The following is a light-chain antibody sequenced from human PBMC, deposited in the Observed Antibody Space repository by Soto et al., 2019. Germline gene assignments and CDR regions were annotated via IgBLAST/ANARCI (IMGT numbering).Light chain of an antibody. CDR2: DAS. CDR3: QQSYSTPRT. J-gene: IGKJ1*01. CDR1: QSISTW. V-gene: IGKV1-5*01. Sequence: DIQMTQSPSTLSASAGDTVTITCRASQSISTWLAWYQQKPGKAPKLLIFDASSLKSGVPSRFSGSGSGTDFTLTISSLQPEDFATYYCQQSYSTPRTFGQGTKVDIK.